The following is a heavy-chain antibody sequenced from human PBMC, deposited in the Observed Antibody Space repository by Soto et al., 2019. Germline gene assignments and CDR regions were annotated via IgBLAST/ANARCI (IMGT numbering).Heavy chain of an antibody. D-gene: IGHD2-15*01. CDR1: GYTFTSYG. J-gene: IGHJ3*01. CDR2: ISAYNGNS. CDR3: ARGADCGGGSCYSTAFDR. V-gene: IGHV1-18*01. Sequence: QVQLVQSGAEVKKPGASVKVSCKASGYTFTSYGISWVRQAPGQGLEWMGWISAYNGNSNYAQKLQGRVTMTTDTSTSTAEMELRSLRSDDTAVYYCARGADCGGGSCYSTAFDRWGQGTMVTVSS.